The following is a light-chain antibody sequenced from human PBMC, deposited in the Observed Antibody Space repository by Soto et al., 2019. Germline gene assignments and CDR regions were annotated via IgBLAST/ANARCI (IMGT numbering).Light chain of an antibody. CDR1: SDSVSPNYY. CDR3: VLYMGSGIGV. V-gene: IGLV8-61*01. Sequence: QAVVTQEPSFSVSPGGTVTLTCGLSSDSVSPNYYPSWYQQTPGQAPRTLIYNTNTRSSGVPDRFSGSILRNRAALTITGAQADDESDYSCVLYMGSGIGVFGGGTKLTVL. J-gene: IGLJ3*02. CDR2: NTN.